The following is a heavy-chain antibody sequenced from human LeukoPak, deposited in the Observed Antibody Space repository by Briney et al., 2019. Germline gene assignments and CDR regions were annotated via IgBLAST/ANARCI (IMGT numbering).Heavy chain of an antibody. Sequence: GGSLRLSCAASGFTFSSYAMSWVRQAPGKGLEWVTAISGSGGSTYYADSVKGRFTISRDNSKNTLYLQMNSLRAEDTAVYYCAKFGERERRSFDYWGQGTLVTVSS. J-gene: IGHJ4*02. CDR1: GFTFSSYA. CDR3: AKFGERERRSFDY. D-gene: IGHD3-10*01. CDR2: ISGSGGST. V-gene: IGHV3-23*01.